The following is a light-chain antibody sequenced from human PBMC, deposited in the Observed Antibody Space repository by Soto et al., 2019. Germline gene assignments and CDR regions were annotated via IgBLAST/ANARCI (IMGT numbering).Light chain of an antibody. Sequence: NFMLTQPHSVSESPGKTVTISCTRSSGSIASNYVRLYQQRPGSAPTPVIYEDNQRPSGVPDRFSGSIDSSSNSASLTISGLKTEDEADYYCQSYDSSNVVFGGGAKVTVL. V-gene: IGLV6-57*04. CDR2: EDN. J-gene: IGLJ2*01. CDR3: QSYDSSNVV. CDR1: SGSIASNY.